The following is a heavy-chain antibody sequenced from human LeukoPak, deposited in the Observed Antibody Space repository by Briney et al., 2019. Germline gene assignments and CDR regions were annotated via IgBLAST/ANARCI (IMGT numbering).Heavy chain of an antibody. V-gene: IGHV4-61*01. J-gene: IGHJ4*02. Sequence: SETLSLTCTVSGGSISSSSYYWSWIRQPPGKGLEWIGYIYYSGSTNYNPSLKSRVTISVDTSKNQFSLRVSSVTAADTAVYYCAREGPYSSGWYYFDYWGQGTLVTVSS. CDR1: GGSISSSSYY. D-gene: IGHD6-19*01. CDR2: IYYSGST. CDR3: AREGPYSSGWYYFDY.